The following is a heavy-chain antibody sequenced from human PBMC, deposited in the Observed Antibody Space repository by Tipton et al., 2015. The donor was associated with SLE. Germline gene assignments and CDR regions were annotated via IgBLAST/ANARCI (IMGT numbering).Heavy chain of an antibody. CDR2: IYYSGNT. CDR3: AMVQRLLGVPSSSYYMDV. V-gene: IGHV4-59*13. Sequence: PGLVKPSETLYLACTVSGGSLSSYHWSWIRQPPGKGLEWVGYIYYSGNTYYSPSPKSRLTISVDTTKNQFSLLMRSVTASDTAVYYCAMVQRLLGVPSSSYYMDVRGTGTPVPVSS. J-gene: IGHJ6*03. CDR1: GGSLSSYH. D-gene: IGHD3-3*01.